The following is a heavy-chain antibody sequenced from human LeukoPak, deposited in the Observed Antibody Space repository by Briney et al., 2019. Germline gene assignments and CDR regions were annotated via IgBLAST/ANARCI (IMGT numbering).Heavy chain of an antibody. CDR1: GFTFSSYA. V-gene: IGHV3-30*04. D-gene: IGHD3-16*01. CDR2: ISYDGSNK. CDR3: ARADMITFGGITLDWFDP. J-gene: IGHJ5*02. Sequence: GGSLRLSCAASGFTFSSYAMHWVRQAPGKGLEWVAVISYDGSNKYYADSVKGRFTISRDNAKNSLYLQMISLRAEDTAVYYCARADMITFGGITLDWFDPWGQGTLVTVSS.